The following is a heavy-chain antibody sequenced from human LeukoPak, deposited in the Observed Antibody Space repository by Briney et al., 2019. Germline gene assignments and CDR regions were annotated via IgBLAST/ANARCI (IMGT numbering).Heavy chain of an antibody. J-gene: IGHJ5*02. D-gene: IGHD6-13*01. CDR3: ARYSKEAAGTLKGHWFDP. CDR2: ISAGGDFV. V-gene: IGHV3-21*04. CDR1: GFPFSTHS. Sequence: PGGSLRLSCAASGFPFSTHSLNWVRQAPGKGLEWVSSISAGGDFVYYGDSVKGRFTMSRDNAKNSLHLQMDSLTAEDTAVYYCARYSKEAAGTLKGHWFDPWGQGTLVTVSS.